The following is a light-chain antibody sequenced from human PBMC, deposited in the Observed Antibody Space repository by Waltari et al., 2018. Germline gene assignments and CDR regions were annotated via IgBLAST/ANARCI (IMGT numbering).Light chain of an antibody. CDR1: EDIRND. J-gene: IGKJ1*01. CDR3: LHDYGYPRT. Sequence: TQLTQSPSSLSASVGDRVILTCRASEDIRNDLAWYQQQPGKAPKVLIYGTSILHSGGPSRFSGSGSGTDFTLTITNLQPEDFATYFCLHDYGYPRTFGQGTKVEVK. CDR2: GTS. V-gene: IGKV1-6*01.